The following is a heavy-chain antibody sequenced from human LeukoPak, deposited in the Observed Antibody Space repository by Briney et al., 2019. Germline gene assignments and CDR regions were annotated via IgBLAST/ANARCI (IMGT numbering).Heavy chain of an antibody. CDR1: GGSISSYY. J-gene: IGHJ4*02. CDR3: ARALHYGDNFDY. V-gene: IGHV4-59*01. Sequence: PSETLSLTCTVSGGSISSYYWSWIRQPPGKGLEWIGYIYYSGSTNYNPSLKSRVTISVDMSKNQFSLKLSSVAAADTAVYYCARALHYGDNFDYWGQGTLVTVSS. CDR2: IYYSGST. D-gene: IGHD4-17*01.